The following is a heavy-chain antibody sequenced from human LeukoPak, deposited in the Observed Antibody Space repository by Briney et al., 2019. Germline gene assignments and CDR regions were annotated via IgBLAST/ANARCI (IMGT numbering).Heavy chain of an antibody. J-gene: IGHJ6*02. CDR2: IYYSGST. D-gene: IGHD3-10*01. V-gene: IGHV4-59*08. CDR1: GGSISSHY. Sequence: SETLSLTCTVSGGSISSHYWSWIRQPPGKGLEWIGYIYYSGSTNYNPSLKSRVTISVDTSKNQFSLKLSSVTAADTATYYCARLMYYSDSGSYGMDVWGQGTTVTVSS. CDR3: ARLMYYSDSGSYGMDV.